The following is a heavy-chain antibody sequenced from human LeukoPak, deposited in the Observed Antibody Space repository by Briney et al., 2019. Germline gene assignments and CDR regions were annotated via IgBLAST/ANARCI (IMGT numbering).Heavy chain of an antibody. CDR2: INPGGSSI. Sequence: PGRSLRLSCAASGFTLSSYWMHWVRQVPGKGLVWVARINPGGSSITYADSVKGRFTISRDNAKNTLYLQMDSLGAEGTGVYYCARSNQADDYWGQGTLVTVSS. D-gene: IGHD1-14*01. CDR3: ARSNQADDY. J-gene: IGHJ4*02. CDR1: GFTLSSYW. V-gene: IGHV3-74*01.